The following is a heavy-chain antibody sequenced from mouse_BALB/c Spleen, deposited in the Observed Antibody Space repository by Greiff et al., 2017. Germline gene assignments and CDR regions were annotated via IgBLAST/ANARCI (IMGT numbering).Heavy chain of an antibody. D-gene: IGHD1-1*01. CDR1: GFTFSDYG. V-gene: IGHV5-15*02. CDR3: AREDYGRVPFAY. CDR2: ISNLAYSI. Sequence: EVKLVESGGGLVQPGGSRKLSCAASGFTFSDYGMAWVRQAPGKGPEWVAFISNLAYSIYYADTVTGRFTISRENAKNTLYLEMSSLRSEDTAMYYCAREDYGRVPFAYWGQGTLVTVSA. J-gene: IGHJ3*01.